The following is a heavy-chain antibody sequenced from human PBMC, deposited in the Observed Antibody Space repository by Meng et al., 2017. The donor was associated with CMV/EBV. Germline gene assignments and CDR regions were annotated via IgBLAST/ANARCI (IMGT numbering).Heavy chain of an antibody. CDR1: GYTFTSYG. CDR2: ISAYNGNT. CDR3: ARVGLSMIVVEPPFDY. D-gene: IGHD3-22*01. V-gene: IGHV1-18*01. J-gene: IGHJ4*02. Sequence: QVQLVQSGAEVKKPXASXKVSXXASGYTFTSYGISWVRQAPGQGLEWMGWISAYNGNTNYAQKLQGRVTMTTDTSTSTAYMELRSLRSDDTAVYYRARVGLSMIVVEPPFDYWGQGTLVTVSS.